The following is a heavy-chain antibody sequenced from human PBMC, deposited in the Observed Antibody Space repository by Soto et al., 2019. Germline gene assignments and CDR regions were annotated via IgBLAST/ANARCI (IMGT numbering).Heavy chain of an antibody. CDR2: IIPIFGTA. V-gene: IGHV1-69*13. Sequence: GASVKVSCRASGGTFSSYAISWVRQAPGQGLEWVAGIIPIFGTANYAQKFQGRVTITADESTSTAYMELSSLRSEDTAVYYCARVKQNLVMGFDPWGRRTLVSVCS. J-gene: IGHJ5*02. CDR1: GGTFSSYA. CDR3: ARVKQNLVMGFDP. D-gene: IGHD3-9*01.